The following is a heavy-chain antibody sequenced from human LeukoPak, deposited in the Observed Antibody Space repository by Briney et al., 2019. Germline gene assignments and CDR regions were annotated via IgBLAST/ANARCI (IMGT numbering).Heavy chain of an antibody. CDR2: IRYDGSGT. J-gene: IGHJ5*02. Sequence: QSGGSLRLSCAASGFTFSSYGMHWVRQAPGKGLEWVAFIRYDGSGTYYADSVKSRFTISRDNSKNTLYLQLNSLRPEDTATYYCAKDGSSYDFSPWGQGTLVTVSS. V-gene: IGHV3-30*02. CDR1: GFTFSSYG. D-gene: IGHD3-3*01. CDR3: AKDGSSYDFSP.